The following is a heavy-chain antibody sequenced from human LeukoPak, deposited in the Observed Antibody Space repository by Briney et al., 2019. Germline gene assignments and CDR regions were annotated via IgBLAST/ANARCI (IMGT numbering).Heavy chain of an antibody. CDR3: ARAQLDGRNWFDP. Sequence: GASVKVSCKTSGYTFTSYAMHWVRQAPGQRLEWMGWIYAGNGNTKYSQKFQGRVTITRDTSASTAYMELSSLRSEDTAVYYCARAQLDGRNWFDPWGQGTLVTVSS. D-gene: IGHD3/OR15-3a*01. J-gene: IGHJ5*02. CDR1: GYTFTSYA. CDR2: IYAGNGNT. V-gene: IGHV1-3*01.